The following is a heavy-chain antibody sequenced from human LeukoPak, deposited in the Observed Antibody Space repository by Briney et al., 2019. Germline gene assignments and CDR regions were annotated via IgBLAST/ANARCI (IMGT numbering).Heavy chain of an antibody. CDR1: GFTFSRYG. D-gene: IGHD4-17*01. V-gene: IGHV3-30*18. CDR2: ISYDGSNK. CDR3: AKLGTTSVTTGY. Sequence: PGGSLRLSCVASGFTFSRYGMHWVRQAPGKGLEWVAVISYDGSNKYYADSVKGRFTISRDNSKNTLYLQMNSLRGEGTAVYYCAKLGTTSVTTGYWGQGTLVTVSS. J-gene: IGHJ4*02.